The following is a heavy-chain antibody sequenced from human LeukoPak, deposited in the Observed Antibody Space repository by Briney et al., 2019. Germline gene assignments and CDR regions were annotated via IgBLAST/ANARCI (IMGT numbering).Heavy chain of an antibody. CDR3: ARSLTAWDYYYMDV. D-gene: IGHD3-9*01. CDR2: ISGSGGSA. Sequence: GGSLRLSCAASGFTFSSYSMNWVRQAPGKGLEWVSAISGSGGSASYADSVKGRFTISRDNSKNTLYLQMNSLRAEDTALYYCARSLTAWDYYYMDVWGKGTTVTVSS. V-gene: IGHV3-23*01. J-gene: IGHJ6*03. CDR1: GFTFSSYS.